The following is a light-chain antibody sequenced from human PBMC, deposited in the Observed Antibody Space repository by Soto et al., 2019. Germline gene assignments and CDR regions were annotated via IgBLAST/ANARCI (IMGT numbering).Light chain of an antibody. CDR2: AAS. Sequence: DIQMTQSPTSLSASVGDRVTITCRASQGIRNFVAWYQQKPGKAPKLLIYAASTLQSGVPSRFSGSGSGTDFTRIINSLQPEDVATYSCPKYSSVPVFGPGTKVEIK. J-gene: IGKJ3*01. V-gene: IGKV1-27*01. CDR1: QGIRNF. CDR3: PKYSSVPV.